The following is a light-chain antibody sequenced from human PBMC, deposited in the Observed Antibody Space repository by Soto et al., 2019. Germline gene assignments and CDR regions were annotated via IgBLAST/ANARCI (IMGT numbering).Light chain of an antibody. CDR3: QLRHMWPIT. Sequence: EVVLTQSPVTLSLSPGERDTLSCRASQSFRGLLAWYQQKPGQAPRLLIYDAYNRATGIPPRFSGSGSGTDFTLTISSLEPEDSAVYYCQLRHMWPITFGQGTRLEI. CDR2: DAY. V-gene: IGKV3-11*01. J-gene: IGKJ5*01. CDR1: QSFRGL.